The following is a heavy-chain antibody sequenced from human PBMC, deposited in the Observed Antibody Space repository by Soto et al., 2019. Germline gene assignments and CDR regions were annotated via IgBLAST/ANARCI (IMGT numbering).Heavy chain of an antibody. CDR1: GFTVSSNY. J-gene: IGHJ3*02. V-gene: IGHV3-66*01. CDR2: IYSGGST. Sequence: GGSLRLSCAASGFTVSSNYMSWVRQAPGKGLEWVSVIYSGGSTYYADSVKGRFTISRDNSKNTLYLQMNSLRAEDTAVYYCARVKDIVVVPAAMGGRAFDIWGQGTMVTVSS. D-gene: IGHD2-2*01. CDR3: ARVKDIVVVPAAMGGRAFDI.